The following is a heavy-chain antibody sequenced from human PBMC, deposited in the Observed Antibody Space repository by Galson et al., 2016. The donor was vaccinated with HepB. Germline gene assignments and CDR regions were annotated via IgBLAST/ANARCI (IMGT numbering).Heavy chain of an antibody. CDR1: GFTVSSYY. CDR2: IFYGGTT. D-gene: IGHD2-8*02. J-gene: IGHJ6*03. CDR3: ARTSYRECTGPRCVNFRYYYYMDV. V-gene: IGHV3-53*01. Sequence: SLRLYCAASGFTVSSYYMSWVRQAPGKGLEWVSVIFYGGTTYYADSVEGRFTISRDDSMNTLYLQMNSLTAEDTAVYFCARTSYRECTGPRCVNFRYYYYMDVWGKGTTVTVSS.